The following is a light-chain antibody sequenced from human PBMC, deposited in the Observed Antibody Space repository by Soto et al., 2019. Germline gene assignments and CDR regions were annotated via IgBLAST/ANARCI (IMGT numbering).Light chain of an antibody. CDR1: SSDVGGYNY. CDR3: SSYTRNSTLV. Sequence: QSVLTQPASVSGSPGQSITMSCTGTSSDVGGYNYVSWYQQHPGKAPKLMIYEVSNRPSGVSNRFSGSKSGNTASLTISGLQAEDEADYYCSSYTRNSTLVFGGGTKVTVL. CDR2: EVS. J-gene: IGLJ2*01. V-gene: IGLV2-14*01.